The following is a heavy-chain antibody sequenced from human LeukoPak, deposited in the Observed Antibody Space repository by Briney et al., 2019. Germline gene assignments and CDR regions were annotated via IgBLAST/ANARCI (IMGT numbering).Heavy chain of an antibody. D-gene: IGHD2-2*01. CDR2: FDPEDGET. CDR3: AAEVYCSSTSCQNWFDP. J-gene: IGHJ5*02. Sequence: ASLKLSCKVSGYTFTDLSMHWVRQAPGKGLEWMAGFDPEDGETIYAQKFQGRVTMTEGTSTDTAYMELSSLRSEDTAVYYCAAEVYCSSTSCQNWFDPWGQGTLVTVSS. V-gene: IGHV1-24*01. CDR1: GYTFTDLS.